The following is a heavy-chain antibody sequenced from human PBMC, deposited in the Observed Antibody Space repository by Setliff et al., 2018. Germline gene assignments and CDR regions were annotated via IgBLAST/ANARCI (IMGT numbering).Heavy chain of an antibody. Sequence: PSETLSLTCNVSGGSISSRTYYWSWIRQPAGKGLEWVGQIYTSWSTNYNPSLKSRVTISLDTSKNQFSLSLTSVTAADTAVYYCARMSGFQYIDVWGKGTTVTVSS. D-gene: IGHD3-3*01. V-gene: IGHV4-61*09. CDR3: ARMSGFQYIDV. CDR2: IYTSWST. J-gene: IGHJ6*03. CDR1: GGSISSRTYY.